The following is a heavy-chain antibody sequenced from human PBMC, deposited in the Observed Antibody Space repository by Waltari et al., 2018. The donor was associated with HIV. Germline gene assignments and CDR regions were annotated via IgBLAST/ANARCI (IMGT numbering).Heavy chain of an antibody. D-gene: IGHD4-17*01. Sequence: EVQLVESGGGLVQSGRSLSLSCVASGFTFHDHAMHWVRQAPGKGLEWVSGISSHSGDIAYVDSVKGRFTIARDNAKNSLYLQMNSLRPEDTALYFCAKGPDYGGYSYYSYGLDVWGPGTTVTVSA. V-gene: IGHV3-9*01. CDR3: AKGPDYGGYSYYSYGLDV. CDR2: ISSHSGDI. J-gene: IGHJ6*01. CDR1: GFTFHDHA.